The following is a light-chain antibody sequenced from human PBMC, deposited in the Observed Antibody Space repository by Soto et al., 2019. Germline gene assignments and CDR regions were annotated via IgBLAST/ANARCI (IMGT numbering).Light chain of an antibody. J-gene: IGKJ1*01. Sequence: DIQMTQSPSTLSASVGDRVTITCRASQYIHNYLAWYQQKPGEAPKLLIYEAANLESGDPSRFSGSGTGTEFPLTISSLQPDDFATYYCQQSNNYPWTFGQGTRVEI. CDR2: EAA. V-gene: IGKV1-5*03. CDR3: QQSNNYPWT. CDR1: QYIHNY.